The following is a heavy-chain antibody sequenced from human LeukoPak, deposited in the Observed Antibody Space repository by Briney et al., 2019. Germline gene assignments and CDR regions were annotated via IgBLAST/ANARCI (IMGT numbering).Heavy chain of an antibody. Sequence: QPGGSLRLCWVATGFTFSYYGMNLVRHVPGKGLAWVSAIQSDGSIEYYADSVKGRLIISRDNSKNTLFLQMNSLRADDTAVYYCARDIDSTGSYWYFDYWGQGTLVTVSS. D-gene: IGHD3-22*01. CDR2: IQSDGSIE. CDR1: GFTFSYYG. CDR3: ARDIDSTGSYWYFDY. V-gene: IGHV3-33*01. J-gene: IGHJ4*02.